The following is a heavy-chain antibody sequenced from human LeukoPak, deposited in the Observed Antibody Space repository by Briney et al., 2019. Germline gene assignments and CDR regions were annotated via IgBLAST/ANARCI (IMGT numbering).Heavy chain of an antibody. CDR2: IYSGGGT. CDR1: GFTVSSNY. J-gene: IGHJ4*02. D-gene: IGHD3-16*01. V-gene: IGHV3-53*01. Sequence: GGPLRLPCAAWGFTVSSNYMSWVPQAPGKGVEWVSIIYSGGGTYYADSVKGRFTISRDNSKNTLYLQMNSLRAEDTAVYYCARGGNGPFDYWGQGTLVTVSS. CDR3: ARGGNGPFDY.